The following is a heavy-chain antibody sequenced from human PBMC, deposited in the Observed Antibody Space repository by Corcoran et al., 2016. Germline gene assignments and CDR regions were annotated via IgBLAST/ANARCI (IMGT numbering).Heavy chain of an antibody. CDR1: GFTFSDSD. V-gene: IGHV3-73*02. CDR2: IRNRAQSYAT. Sequence: EVQLVESGGGLVQPGGSLKLSCAASGFTFSDSDVHWVRQASGKGLEWVGRIRNRAQSYATAYAASVKGRFTISRDDSKNTGYLEMNSLEIEDTAMYYCSGLSYDSSGYVFYFDTWGQGTLVTVSS. CDR3: SGLSYDSSGYVFYFDT. D-gene: IGHD3-22*01. J-gene: IGHJ4*02.